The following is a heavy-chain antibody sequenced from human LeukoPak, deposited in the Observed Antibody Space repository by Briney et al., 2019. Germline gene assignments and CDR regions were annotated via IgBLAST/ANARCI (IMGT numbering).Heavy chain of an antibody. CDR2: IRSKAYGGTT. CDR1: VFTFGDYA. D-gene: IGHD3-22*01. Sequence: GRSLRLSCTASVFTFGDYAMSWFRQAPGKGLEWVGFIRSKAYGGTTEYAASVKGRFTISRDDSKSIAYLQMNSLKTEDTAVYYCTREIYDSSGYGDYWGQGTLITVSS. J-gene: IGHJ4*02. CDR3: TREIYDSSGYGDY. V-gene: IGHV3-49*03.